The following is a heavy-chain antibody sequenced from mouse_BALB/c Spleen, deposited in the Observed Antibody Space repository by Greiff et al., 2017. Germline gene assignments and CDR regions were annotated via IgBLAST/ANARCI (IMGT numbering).Heavy chain of an antibody. CDR1: GFTFTDYY. J-gene: IGHJ3*01. CDR3: ARGTGTWFAY. CDR2: IRNKANGYTT. Sequence: EVNVVESGGGLVQPGGSLRLSCATSGFTFTDYYMSWVRQPPGKALEWLGFIRNKANGYTTEYSASVKGRFTISRDNSQSILYLQMNTLRAEDSATYYCARGTGTWFAYWGQGTLVTVSA. V-gene: IGHV7-3*02. D-gene: IGHD4-1*01.